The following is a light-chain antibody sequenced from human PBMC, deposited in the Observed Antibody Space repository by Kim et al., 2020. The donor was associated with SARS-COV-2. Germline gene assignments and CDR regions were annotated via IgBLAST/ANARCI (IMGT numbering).Light chain of an antibody. Sequence: VKLTCIPSSGHSRYTIVWQQQQPQKGPRFLMKVNSDGRYTKGDGIPDRFSGATSGTEHYLTISSLQSEDEADYYCQTWGTGFHWVFGGGTQLTVL. CDR1: SGHSRYT. CDR3: QTWGTGFHWV. V-gene: IGLV4-69*01. CDR2: VNSDGRY. J-gene: IGLJ3*02.